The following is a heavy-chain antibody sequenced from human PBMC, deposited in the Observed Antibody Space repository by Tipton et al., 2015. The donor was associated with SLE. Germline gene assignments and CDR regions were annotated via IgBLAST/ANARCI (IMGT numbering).Heavy chain of an antibody. Sequence: SLRLSCAASGLIVNNNYMSWVRQAPGKGLEWVSVIYSGGSSNYADSVKGRFTISRDTSKNTVYLQMNSLRADDTAVYYCAGGLFPNAVAGPVYSGQGTLVTVSS. CDR1: GLIVNNNY. CDR3: AGGLFPNAVAGPVY. J-gene: IGHJ4*02. D-gene: IGHD6-19*01. CDR2: IYSGGSS. V-gene: IGHV3-66*01.